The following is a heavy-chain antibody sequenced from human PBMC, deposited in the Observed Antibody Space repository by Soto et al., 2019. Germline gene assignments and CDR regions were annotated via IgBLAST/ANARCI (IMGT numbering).Heavy chain of an antibody. D-gene: IGHD3-22*01. CDR1: GFTFSSYS. CDR2: ISSSSSYI. J-gene: IGHJ3*02. CDR3: AXDDDPNYYDSSGYQGTI. Sequence: PGGSLRLSCAASGFTFSSYSMNWVRQAPGKGLEWVSSISSSSSYIYYAGSVKGRFTISRDNAKNSLYLQMNSLRAEDTAVYYCAXDDDPNYYDSSGYQGTIWGQGTMVTVSS. V-gene: IGHV3-21*01.